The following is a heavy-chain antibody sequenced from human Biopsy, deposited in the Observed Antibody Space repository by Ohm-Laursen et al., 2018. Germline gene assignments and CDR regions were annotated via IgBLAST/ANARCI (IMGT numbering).Heavy chain of an antibody. CDR3: ARDGKYDSRGY. V-gene: IGHV1-18*04. CDR2: IGGDNGDT. D-gene: IGHD3-22*01. Sequence: ASVTVSCNASGYAFIGSYIHWVRQAPGQGLEWVGYIGGDNGDTKYAQKFQGRVTMTTDTSTSTAYMELRSLRSDDTAFYYCARDGKYDSRGYWGPGTLVTVSS. CDR1: GYAFIGSY. J-gene: IGHJ4*02.